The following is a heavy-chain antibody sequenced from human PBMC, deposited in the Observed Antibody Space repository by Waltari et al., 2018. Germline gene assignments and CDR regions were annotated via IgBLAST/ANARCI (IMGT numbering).Heavy chain of an antibody. Sequence: EVQLLESGGGLVQPGGSLRLSCAASGFRFSSSDMSWGARAPGKGLEWVSVIGSSGRNTYYADSVKGRFTISRDDSKNTLYLQMNSLRAEDTAVYYCAKGPAARTNWFDPWGQGTLVTVSS. CDR1: GFRFSSSD. J-gene: IGHJ5*02. V-gene: IGHV3-23*01. CDR2: IGSSGRNT. CDR3: AKGPAARTNWFDP. D-gene: IGHD2-2*01.